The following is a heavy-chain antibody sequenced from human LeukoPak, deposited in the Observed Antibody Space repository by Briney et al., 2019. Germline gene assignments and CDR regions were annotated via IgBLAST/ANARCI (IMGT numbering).Heavy chain of an antibody. CDR1: GFTFSSYS. J-gene: IGHJ4*02. V-gene: IGHV3-48*01. CDR3: ARELSGGDY. CDR2: ISTSSNTI. D-gene: IGHD3-10*01. Sequence: GRSLRLSCAASGFTFSSYSMNWLRQAPGKGLEWVSYISTSSNTIYYADSVKGRFTISRDNAKNSLYLQMNSLRAEDTAVYYCARELSGGDYWGQGTLVTVSS.